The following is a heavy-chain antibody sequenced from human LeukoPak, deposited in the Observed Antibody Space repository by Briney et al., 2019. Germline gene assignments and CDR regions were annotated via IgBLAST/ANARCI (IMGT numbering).Heavy chain of an antibody. CDR2: ISSSSFM. CDR1: GFTFSSYS. CDR3: AKDRNAWPTNFDS. V-gene: IGHV3-21*04. D-gene: IGHD5-24*01. J-gene: IGHJ4*02. Sequence: GGSLRLSCTVSGFTFSSYSLNWVRQAPGKGLEWVSSISSSSFMYYADSVKGRFTISRDNAKNALYLQMNSLRAEDTAIYYCAKDRNAWPTNFDSWGQGTLVTVSA.